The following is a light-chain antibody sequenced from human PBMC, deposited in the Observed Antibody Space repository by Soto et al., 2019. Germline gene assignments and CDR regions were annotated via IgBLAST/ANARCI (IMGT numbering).Light chain of an antibody. CDR1: QRISTY. Sequence: DIPMTQSPSSLSASVGDRVTITCRASQRISTYLNWYQQKPGKAPQFLIYDASNLQSGVPSRFSGSGSGVDFTLTISSLQPEDFATYYCQQSFSTPRTFGQGTKVEIK. V-gene: IGKV1-39*01. J-gene: IGKJ1*01. CDR2: DAS. CDR3: QQSFSTPRT.